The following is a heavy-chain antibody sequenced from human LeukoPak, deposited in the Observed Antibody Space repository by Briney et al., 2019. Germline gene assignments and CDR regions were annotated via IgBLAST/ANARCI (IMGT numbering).Heavy chain of an antibody. CDR3: LHPAYGYW. V-gene: IGHV3-23*01. CDR1: GFDFKSYA. CDR2: IGGTGQPT. Sequence: GGSLRLSCAASGFDFKSYAMAWVRQAPGKGLEWVSSIGGTGQPTAHADSVKGRFTVSRDNSKNTLYLQMNSLRAEDTARYYYLHPAYGYWGGQGTLVTVSS. D-gene: IGHD6-25*01. J-gene: IGHJ4*02.